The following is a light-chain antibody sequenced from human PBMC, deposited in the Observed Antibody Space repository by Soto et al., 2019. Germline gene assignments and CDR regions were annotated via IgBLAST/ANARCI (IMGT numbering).Light chain of an antibody. CDR2: GAS. CDR3: QQYNTWPPIT. V-gene: IGKV1-5*01. CDR1: QTISSW. J-gene: IGKJ5*01. Sequence: DIQMTQSPSTLSGSVGDRVTITCRASQTISSWLAWYQQKPGKAPKLLIYGASTRATGLPARFSGSGSGTDFTLTISSLQSEDFAVYYCQQYNTWPPITFGQGTRLEIK.